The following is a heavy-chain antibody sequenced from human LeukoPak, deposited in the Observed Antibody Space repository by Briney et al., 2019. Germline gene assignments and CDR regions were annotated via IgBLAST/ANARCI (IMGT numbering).Heavy chain of an antibody. CDR3: ARRGRWLVPSFDY. CDR1: GFTFSSYS. J-gene: IGHJ4*02. Sequence: GGSLRLSCAASGFTFSSYSMNWVRQAPGKGLEWVSSISGSSRYIYYADSVKGRFTISRDDAKNSLYLQMNSLRAEDTAVYYCARRGRWLVPSFDYWGQGTLVTVSS. CDR2: ISGSSRYI. V-gene: IGHV3-21*01. D-gene: IGHD6-19*01.